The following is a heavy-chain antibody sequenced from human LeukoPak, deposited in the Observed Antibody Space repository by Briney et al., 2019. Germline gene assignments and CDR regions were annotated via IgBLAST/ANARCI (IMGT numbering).Heavy chain of an antibody. CDR2: IYPGDSDT. D-gene: IGHD3-22*01. Sequence: GESLKISCKGSGYSFTSYWIGWVRQMPGKGLEWMGIIYPGDSDTRYSPSFQGQVTISADKSISTAYLQWSSLKASDTAMYYCARPRVNYYDSRGYLDAFDIWGQGTMVTVSS. CDR3: ARPRVNYYDSRGYLDAFDI. J-gene: IGHJ3*02. CDR1: GYSFTSYW. V-gene: IGHV5-51*01.